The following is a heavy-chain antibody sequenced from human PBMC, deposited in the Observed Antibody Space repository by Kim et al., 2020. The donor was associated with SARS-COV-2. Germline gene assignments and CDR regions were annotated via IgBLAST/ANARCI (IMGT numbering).Heavy chain of an antibody. D-gene: IGHD1-7*01. Sequence: SETLSLTCTVSGVSISSNSHYWGWIRQPSGKGLEWIGSIYYSGSTYYNPSLKSRVTISVDTSKNQFSLKLSSVTAADTAVYYCARRATYPHNWNYAFDPWGQRTLVTVSA. J-gene: IGHJ5*01. CDR1: GVSISSNSHY. CDR3: ARRATYPHNWNYAFDP. V-gene: IGHV4-39*01. CDR2: IYYSGST.